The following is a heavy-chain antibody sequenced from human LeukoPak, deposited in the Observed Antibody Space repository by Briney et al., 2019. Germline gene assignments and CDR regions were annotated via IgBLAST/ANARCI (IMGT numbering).Heavy chain of an antibody. CDR3: ASLTVGATTAFHYYYYMDV. V-gene: IGHV3-23*01. CDR1: GFTFSSYG. D-gene: IGHD1-26*01. J-gene: IGHJ6*03. CDR2: ISGSGGST. Sequence: PGGSLRLSCAASGFTFSSYGMSWVRQAPGKGLEWVSAISGSGGSTYYADSVKGRFTISRDNSKNTLYLQMNSLRAEDTAVYYCASLTVGATTAFHYYYYMDVWGKGTTVTISS.